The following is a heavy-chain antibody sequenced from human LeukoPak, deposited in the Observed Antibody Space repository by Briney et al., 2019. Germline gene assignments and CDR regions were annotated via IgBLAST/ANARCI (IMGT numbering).Heavy chain of an antibody. CDR2: IYSSGST. CDR3: ARSLSTTGIDY. V-gene: IGHV4-39*01. D-gene: IGHD1-1*01. Sequence: PSETLSLTCTVSDGAIISSGHYWAWIRQPPGKGLEWIGSIYSSGSTYYNPSVKSRVTISVDTSKNQFSLKLSSVTAADTAVYYCARSLSTTGIDYWGQGSLVTVSS. CDR1: DGAIISSGHY. J-gene: IGHJ4*02.